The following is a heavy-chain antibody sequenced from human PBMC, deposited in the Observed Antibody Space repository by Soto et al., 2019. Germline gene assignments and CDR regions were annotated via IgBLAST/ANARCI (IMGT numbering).Heavy chain of an antibody. J-gene: IGHJ5*02. D-gene: IGHD3-10*01. CDR1: GGSISTYY. V-gene: IGHV4-59*01. CDR3: AGESAGSGKNNGFDP. CDR2: THYTGST. Sequence: QVQLQESGPGLVKPSETLSLTCTVSGGSISTYYWSWIRQPPGKGLEWIGFTHYTGSTYYNPSLRSRVTISVDTSNKQFSLKVNSVTAADTSVYYCAGESAGSGKNNGFDPWGQGTLVTVAS.